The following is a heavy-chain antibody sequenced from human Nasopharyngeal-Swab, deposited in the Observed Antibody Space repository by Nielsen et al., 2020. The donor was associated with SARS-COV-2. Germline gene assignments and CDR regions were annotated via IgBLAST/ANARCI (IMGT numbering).Heavy chain of an antibody. CDR3: ASVLGYCSSTSCYYYYGMDV. D-gene: IGHD2-2*01. Sequence: RQAPGKGLEWIGSIYYSGSTYYNPSLKSRVTISVDTSKNQFSLKLSSVTAADTAVYYCASVLGYCSSTSCYYYYGMDVWGQGTTVTVSS. V-gene: IGHV4-39*07. CDR2: IYYSGST. J-gene: IGHJ6*02.